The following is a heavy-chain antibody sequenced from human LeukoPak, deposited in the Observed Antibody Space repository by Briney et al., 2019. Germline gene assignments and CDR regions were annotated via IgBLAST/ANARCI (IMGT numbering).Heavy chain of an antibody. V-gene: IGHV4-59*01. J-gene: IGHJ4*02. Sequence: SETLSLTCTVSGGSISSYYWSWIRQPPGKGLEWIGYIYYSGSTNYNPSLKSRVTISVDTSKNQFSLKLSSVTAADTAVYYCARARYSYALNFDYWGQGTLVTVS. CDR3: ARARYSYALNFDY. CDR2: IYYSGST. D-gene: IGHD5-18*01. CDR1: GGSISSYY.